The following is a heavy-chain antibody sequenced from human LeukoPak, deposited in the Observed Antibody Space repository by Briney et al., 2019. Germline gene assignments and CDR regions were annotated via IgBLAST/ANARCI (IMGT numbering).Heavy chain of an antibody. Sequence: ASVKVSCKASGGTFSSYAISWVRQAPGQGLEWMGRIIPILGIANYAQKFQGRVTITADRSTSTAYMDLSSLRSEDTAVYYRARDGHSGSYSSYWGQETLVTVSS. CDR3: ARDGHSGSYSSY. V-gene: IGHV1-69*04. CDR1: GGTFSSYA. CDR2: IIPILGIA. D-gene: IGHD1-26*01. J-gene: IGHJ4*02.